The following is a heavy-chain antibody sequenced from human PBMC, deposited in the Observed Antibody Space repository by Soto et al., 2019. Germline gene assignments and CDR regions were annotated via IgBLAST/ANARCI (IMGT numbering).Heavy chain of an antibody. Sequence: EVQLVQSGAEVKKPGESLKISCKGSGYSFSTYYIGWVRQMPGKGLECMGIIYPGDSDTRYSPSFQGQVLISVDKAISTAHLHWGSLESSDTAVYYCARGQTVGRTVGAFDLWGQGTVVTVPS. D-gene: IGHD1-26*01. J-gene: IGHJ3*01. CDR3: ARGQTVGRTVGAFDL. CDR1: GYSFSTYY. V-gene: IGHV5-51*01. CDR2: IYPGDSDT.